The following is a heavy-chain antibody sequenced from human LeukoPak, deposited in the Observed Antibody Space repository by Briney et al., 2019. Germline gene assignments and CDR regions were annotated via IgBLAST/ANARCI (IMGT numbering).Heavy chain of an antibody. CDR2: IYYSGST. CDR3: ARDPLGSGDY. Sequence: SETLSLTCAVYGGSFSGYYWSWIRQPPGKGLEWIGSIYYSGSTYYNPSLESRVTISVDTSKNQFSLKLSSVTAADTAVYYCARDPLGSGDYWGQGTLVTVSS. CDR1: GGSFSGYY. D-gene: IGHD3-10*01. V-gene: IGHV4-34*01. J-gene: IGHJ4*02.